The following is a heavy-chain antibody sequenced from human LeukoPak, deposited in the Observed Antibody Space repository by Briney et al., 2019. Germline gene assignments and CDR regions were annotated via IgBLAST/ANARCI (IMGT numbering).Heavy chain of an antibody. CDR3: ARAYGDHDY. D-gene: IGHD4-17*01. CDR2: IYNGGTT. J-gene: IGHJ4*02. Sequence: PGGSLRLSCAASGFTVSSNYMSWVRQAPGKGLEWVSIIYNGGTTNYADSVKGRFTISRDNAKNSLYLQMNSLRAEDTAVYYCARAYGDHDYWGQGTLVTASS. CDR1: GFTVSSNY. V-gene: IGHV3-53*01.